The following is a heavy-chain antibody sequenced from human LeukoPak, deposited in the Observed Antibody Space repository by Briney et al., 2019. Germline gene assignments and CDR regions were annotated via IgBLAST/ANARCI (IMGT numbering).Heavy chain of an antibody. V-gene: IGHV1-2*02. J-gene: IGHJ4*02. CDR1: GYAFTGYY. CDR3: GRDFRDSLDY. CDR2: INPDSGGT. Sequence: ASVKVSCKASGYAFTGYYMHWVRQAPGQGLEWMGWINPDSGGTNFAQKFQGRVTMTRDTSISTAYMELSRLRSDDTAVYYCGRDFRDSLDYWGQGTLVTVSS.